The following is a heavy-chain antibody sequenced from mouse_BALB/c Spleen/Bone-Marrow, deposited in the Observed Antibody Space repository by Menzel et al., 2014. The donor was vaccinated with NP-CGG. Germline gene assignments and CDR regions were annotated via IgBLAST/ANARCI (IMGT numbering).Heavy chain of an antibody. J-gene: IGHJ4*01. CDR2: IDPSTSET. V-gene: IGHV1-52*01. CDR3: ARRTPAMDY. CDR1: DYTFTTYW. Sequence: VQLQESGPDLVRPGSSVKMSCKASDYTFTTYWMHWVKQRPGQGLEWIGMIDPSTSETRLNQKFKDKATLIVDKSSNTAYMQLSSLTSEDSAVYYCARRTPAMDYWGQGTSVTVSS.